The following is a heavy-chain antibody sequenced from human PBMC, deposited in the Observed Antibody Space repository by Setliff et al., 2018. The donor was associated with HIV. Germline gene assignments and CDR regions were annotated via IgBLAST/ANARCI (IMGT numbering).Heavy chain of an antibody. V-gene: IGHV4-30-4*01. Sequence: SETLSLTCNVSGGSISSSSYYWSWIRQPPGKGLEWIGYIYHSGSTHYNPSLNSRVAFSVDTSKNQFSLKLYSVTVADTAFYYCARADSSSWFFATFDIWGQGTMVTVSS. CDR2: IYHSGST. D-gene: IGHD6-13*01. CDR3: ARADSSSWFFATFDI. J-gene: IGHJ3*02. CDR1: GGSISSSSYY.